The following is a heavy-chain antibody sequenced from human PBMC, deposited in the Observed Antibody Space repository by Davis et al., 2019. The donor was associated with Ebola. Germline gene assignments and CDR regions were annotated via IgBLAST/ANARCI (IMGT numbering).Heavy chain of an antibody. J-gene: IGHJ6*02. V-gene: IGHV3-23*01. CDR2: ISGSGGST. D-gene: IGHD2-2*01. Sequence: GESLKISCAASGFTVSSNYMSWVRQAPGKGLEWVSAISGSGGSTYYADSVKGRFTISRDNSKNTLYLQMNSLRAEDTAVYYCAKGGDIVVVPAAISLGDYYYYGMDVWGQGTTVTVSS. CDR3: AKGGDIVVVPAAISLGDYYYYGMDV. CDR1: GFTVSSNY.